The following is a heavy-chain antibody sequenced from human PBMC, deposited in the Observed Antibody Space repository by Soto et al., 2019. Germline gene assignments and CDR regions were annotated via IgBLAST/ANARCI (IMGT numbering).Heavy chain of an antibody. Sequence: GASVKVSCKASGYTFTNYYVQWVRQAPGQGLEWMGVIHPDGGHTAYSQKFQDRVTMTRDTFTSTIYMELSSLRSEDTAVYYCARGDNDYWGQGTLVTVSS. V-gene: IGHV1-46*01. CDR1: GYTFTNYY. CDR3: ARGDNDY. J-gene: IGHJ4*02. CDR2: IHPDGGHT.